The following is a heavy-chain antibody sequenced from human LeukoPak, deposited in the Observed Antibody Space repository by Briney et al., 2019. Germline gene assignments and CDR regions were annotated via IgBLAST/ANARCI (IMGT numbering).Heavy chain of an antibody. CDR3: ATVPEGSWYPSY. J-gene: IGHJ4*02. D-gene: IGHD6-13*01. CDR2: ISDSGSTI. Sequence: GGSLRLSCAASGFTFSDNYMSWIRQAPGEGLEWVSYISDSGSTIYYADSLQGRFTISRDNAKNSLYLQMNSLRAEDTAVYYCATVPEGSWYPSYWGQGTLVTVSS. CDR1: GFTFSDNY. V-gene: IGHV3-11*01.